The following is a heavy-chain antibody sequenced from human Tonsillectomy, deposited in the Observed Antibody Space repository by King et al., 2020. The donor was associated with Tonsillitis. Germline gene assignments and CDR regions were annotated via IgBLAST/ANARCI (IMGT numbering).Heavy chain of an antibody. CDR2: IKSKSDGGTI. J-gene: IGHJ4*02. V-gene: IGHV3-15*01. D-gene: IGHD5-12*01. Sequence: VQLVESGGGLVEPGGSLRISCAASGFTFSRAWMNWVRQAPGMGLEWVGRIKSKSDGGTIDYAAPVKGRFTISRDDSKNTLYLQMNSLKTEDTAMYYCSSASGDELKYWGQGTLVTVSS. CDR1: GFTFSRAW. CDR3: SSASGDELKY.